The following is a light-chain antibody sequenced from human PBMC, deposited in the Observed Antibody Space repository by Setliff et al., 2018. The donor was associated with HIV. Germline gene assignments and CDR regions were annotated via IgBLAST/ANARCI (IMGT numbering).Light chain of an antibody. J-gene: IGLJ1*01. V-gene: IGLV2-14*03. Sequence: QSVLTQPASVSGSPGQSITISCSGTSSDVGGYNYVSWYQQHPGNAPKLMIYDVRNRPSGVSNRFSGSKSGNTASLTTSGLQAEDEADYYCTSYSSNTTLGIFGTGTKVTVL. CDR3: TSYSSNTTLGI. CDR2: DVR. CDR1: SSDVGGYNY.